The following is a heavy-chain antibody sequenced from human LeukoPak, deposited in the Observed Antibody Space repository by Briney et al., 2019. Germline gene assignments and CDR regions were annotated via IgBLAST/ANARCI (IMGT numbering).Heavy chain of an antibody. CDR1: GGTFSSYA. CDR3: ARDTGYHGSGSYSPVFDY. V-gene: IGHV1-69*13. D-gene: IGHD3-10*01. CDR2: IIPIFGTA. J-gene: IGHJ4*02. Sequence: SVKVSCKASGGTFSSYAISRVRQAPGQGLEWMGGIIPIFGTANYAQKFQGRVTITADESTSTAYMELSSLRSEDTAVYYCARDTGYHGSGSYSPVFDYWGQGTLVTVSS.